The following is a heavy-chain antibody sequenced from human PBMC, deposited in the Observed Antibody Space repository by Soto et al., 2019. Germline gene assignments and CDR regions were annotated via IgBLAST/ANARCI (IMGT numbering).Heavy chain of an antibody. CDR2: ISAYNGNT. CDR3: AKDSYEPNWFAP. D-gene: IGHD3-3*01. CDR1: GYTFTSYG. J-gene: IGHJ5*02. Sequence: QVQLVQSGAEVKKPGASVKVSCKASGYTFTSYGISWVRQAPGQGLEWMGWISAYNGNTNYAQKLQGRVTMTTDTSRSTAYMELRSLSCDHTAVYYCAKDSYEPNWFAPWGQGTLVTVSS. V-gene: IGHV1-18*04.